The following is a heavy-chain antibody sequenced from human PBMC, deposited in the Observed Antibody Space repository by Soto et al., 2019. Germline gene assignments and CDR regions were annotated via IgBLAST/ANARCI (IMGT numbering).Heavy chain of an antibody. J-gene: IGHJ6*03. Sequence: GGSLRLSCAASGFTFSSYSMNWVRQAPGKGLEWVSYISSSSSTIYYADSVKGRFTISRDNAKNSLYLQMNSLRAEDTAVYYCARDSGYCTNGVCYPYYYYYYMDVWGKGTTVTVSS. V-gene: IGHV3-48*01. D-gene: IGHD2-8*01. CDR1: GFTFSSYS. CDR3: ARDSGYCTNGVCYPYYYYYYMDV. CDR2: ISSSSSTI.